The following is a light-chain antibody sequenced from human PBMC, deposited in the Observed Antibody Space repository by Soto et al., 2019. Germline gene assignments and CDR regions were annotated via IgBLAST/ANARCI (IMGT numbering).Light chain of an antibody. J-gene: IGLJ1*01. V-gene: IGLV2-14*01. CDR2: DVI. Sequence: QSALTQPASVSGSPGQSITISCTGTSSDVGDYNYVSWYQQHPGKAPKLILYDVINRPSGVSDRFSGSKSGYTASLTISGLLPEDEADYYCISYTSSSTSYVIGTGTKGTVL. CDR1: SSDVGDYNY. CDR3: ISYTSSSTSYV.